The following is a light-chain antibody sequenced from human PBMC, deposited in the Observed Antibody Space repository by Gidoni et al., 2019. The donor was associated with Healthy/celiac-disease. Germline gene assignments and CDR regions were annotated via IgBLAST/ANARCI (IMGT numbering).Light chain of an antibody. Sequence: EIVLTQSPATLSLSPGERATLSGRASQSVSSYVALYQPTPGHAPTLLIYDASTRATGIPATFSGSGSATAFTLPISSLEPADFSAYYCQQRSNWPPRLTFGGGTKVEIK. J-gene: IGKJ4*01. CDR3: QQRSNWPPRLT. V-gene: IGKV3-11*01. CDR2: DAS. CDR1: QSVSSY.